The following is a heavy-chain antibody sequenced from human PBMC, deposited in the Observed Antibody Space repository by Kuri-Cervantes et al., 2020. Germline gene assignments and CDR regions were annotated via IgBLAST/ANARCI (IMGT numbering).Heavy chain of an antibody. V-gene: IGHV1-18*01. CDR1: GYTFSTYG. J-gene: IGHJ5*02. CDR3: ARLYSSSWYVWFDP. D-gene: IGHD6-13*01. CDR2: IRTYNGNT. Sequence: ASVKVSCKASGYTFSTYGITWMRQVTGQGLEWLGNIRTYNGNTNYAEEFQGRVTMTTDTSTSTAYMELRSLRSDDTAVYYCARLYSSSWYVWFDPWGQGTLVTVSS.